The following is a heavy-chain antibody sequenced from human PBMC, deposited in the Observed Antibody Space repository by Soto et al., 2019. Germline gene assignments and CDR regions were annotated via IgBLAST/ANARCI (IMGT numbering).Heavy chain of an antibody. CDR3: ARDWWEAAATWLSWGTDA. Sequence: DVQLVESGGGLVQPGGSLRLSCSASGFIFSRYSMSWVRQAPRNGLEWVSYISSDSSSVKYVDSVKGRFTISRDNVKKSLHLEMTSLRDEDTAVYYCARDWWEAAATWLSWGTDAWGQGTTVTVSS. CDR1: GFIFSRYS. CDR2: ISSDSSSV. V-gene: IGHV3-48*02. D-gene: IGHD2-15*01. J-gene: IGHJ6*02.